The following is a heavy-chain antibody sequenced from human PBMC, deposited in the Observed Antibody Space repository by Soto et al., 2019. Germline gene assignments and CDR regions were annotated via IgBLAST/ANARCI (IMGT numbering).Heavy chain of an antibody. CDR3: ARGQYYYDSSGYSRFDY. V-gene: IGHV3-30*03. Sequence: GVSLRLSCAASGFTFSSYGMHWVRQAPGKGLEWVAVISYGGSNKYYADSVKGRFTISRDNSKNTLYLQMNSLRAEDTAVYYCARGQYYYDSSGYSRFDYWGQGTLVTVSS. J-gene: IGHJ4*02. CDR1: GFTFSSYG. D-gene: IGHD3-22*01. CDR2: ISYGGSNK.